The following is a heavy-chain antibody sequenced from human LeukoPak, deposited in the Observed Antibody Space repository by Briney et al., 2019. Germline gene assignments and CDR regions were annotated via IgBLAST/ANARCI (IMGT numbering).Heavy chain of an antibody. CDR2: ILYDGSNK. CDR1: GFTFSTFG. V-gene: IGHV3-30*03. D-gene: IGHD3-10*01. Sequence: PGRSLRLSCVASGFTFSTFGMHWVRQAPGKGLEWVAFILYDGSNKYYADSVKGRFTVTRDNSKNRLYLQMNSLSTEDTAVYYCARDSGRNAFDIWGQGTMVTVSS. J-gene: IGHJ3*02. CDR3: ARDSGRNAFDI.